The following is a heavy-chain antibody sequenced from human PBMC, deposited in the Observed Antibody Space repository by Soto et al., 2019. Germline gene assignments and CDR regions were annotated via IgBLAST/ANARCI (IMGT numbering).Heavy chain of an antibody. J-gene: IGHJ4*02. V-gene: IGHV3-30-3*01. CDR2: ISYDGSNK. CDR1: RFTFSNYA. D-gene: IGHD5-18*01. Sequence: QVQLVESGGGVVQPGRPLRLSCAASRFTFSNYAMHWVRQAPGKGLEWVAVISYDGSNKYYADSVKGRFTISRDNSKNTLSLQMSSLGAEDTAMYYCAREDTTMVTLDCWGQGTLVTVSS. CDR3: AREDTTMVTLDC.